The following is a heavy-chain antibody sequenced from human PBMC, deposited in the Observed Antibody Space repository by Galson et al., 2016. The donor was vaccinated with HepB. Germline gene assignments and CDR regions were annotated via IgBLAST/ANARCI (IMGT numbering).Heavy chain of an antibody. J-gene: IGHJ6*02. Sequence: SVKVSCKAPGYTFSSYPIHWVRQAPGQGLEWMGIITPDNGNTVYAQKFQGSVTMTSDTSTSTVYMEVSSLRSEHTAVYYCARDKERWVQYNYYFGMDVWGQGTTVTVSS. CDR1: GYTFSSYP. CDR3: ARDKERWVQYNYYFGMDV. V-gene: IGHV1-46*01. D-gene: IGHD5-24*01. CDR2: ITPDNGNT.